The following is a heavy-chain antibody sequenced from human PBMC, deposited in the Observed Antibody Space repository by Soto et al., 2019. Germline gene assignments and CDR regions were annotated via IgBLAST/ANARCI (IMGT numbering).Heavy chain of an antibody. Sequence: SETLSLTCTVSGGSISSYYWSWIRQPPGKGLEWIGYIYYSGSTNYNPSLKSRVTISVDTSKNQFSLKLSSVTAADTAVYYCARTIQLWLIFDYWGQGTLVTVSS. CDR3: ARTIQLWLIFDY. CDR2: IYYSGST. CDR1: GGSISSYY. D-gene: IGHD5-18*01. J-gene: IGHJ4*02. V-gene: IGHV4-59*01.